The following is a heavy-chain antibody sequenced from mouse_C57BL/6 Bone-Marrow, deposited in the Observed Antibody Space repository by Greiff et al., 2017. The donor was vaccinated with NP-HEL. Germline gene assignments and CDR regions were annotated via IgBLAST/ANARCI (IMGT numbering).Heavy chain of an antibody. CDR1: GYTFTSYG. V-gene: IGHV1-81*01. J-gene: IGHJ2*01. CDR3: ARFSHYYGSSYDY. CDR2: IYPRSGNT. D-gene: IGHD1-1*01. Sequence: QVHVKQSGAELARPGASVKLSCKASGYTFTSYGISWVKQRTGQGLEWIGEIYPRSGNTYYNEKFKGKATLTADKSSSTAYMELRSLTSEDSAVYFCARFSHYYGSSYDYWGQGTTLTVSS.